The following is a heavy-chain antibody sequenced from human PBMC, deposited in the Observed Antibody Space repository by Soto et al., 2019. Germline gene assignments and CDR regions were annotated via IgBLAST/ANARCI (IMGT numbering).Heavy chain of an antibody. V-gene: IGHV4-30-2*03. D-gene: IGHD3-9*01. CDR3: ARQGYYDILTGYNDAFDI. Sequence: TSETLSLTCGVSGDTISTGGYSWAWIRQPPGKALEWIGHTYHSGNPYYNPSLKSRVTISVDTSKNQFSLKLSSVTAADTAVYYCARQGYYDILTGYNDAFDIWGQGTMVTVSS. J-gene: IGHJ3*02. CDR1: GDTISTGGYS. CDR2: TYHSGNP.